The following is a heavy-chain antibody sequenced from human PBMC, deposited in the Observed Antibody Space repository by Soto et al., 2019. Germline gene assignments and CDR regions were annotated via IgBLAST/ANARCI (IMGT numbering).Heavy chain of an antibody. CDR2: INPSGGST. CDR3: ARAAASSGWYALPDP. V-gene: IGHV1-46*01. D-gene: IGHD6-19*01. CDR1: GYTFTSYY. Sequence: ASVKVSCKASGYTFTSYYMHWVRQAPGQGLEWMGIINPSGGSTSYAQKFQGRVTMTRDTSTSTVYMELSSLRSEDTAVYYCARAAASSGWYALPDPWGQGTLVTVSS. J-gene: IGHJ5*02.